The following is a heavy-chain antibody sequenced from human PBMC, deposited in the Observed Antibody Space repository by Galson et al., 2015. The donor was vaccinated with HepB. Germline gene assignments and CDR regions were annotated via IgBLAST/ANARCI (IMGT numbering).Heavy chain of an antibody. Sequence: SLRLSCAASGFTFSSQAMGWVRQAPGKGLEWVSGISGSGSDTYYADSVKGRFTISRDNSKNTLSLQMNSLRADDTAVYYCAKLTITVEADYWGQGTLVTVSS. CDR3: AKLTITVEADY. CDR2: ISGSGSDT. CDR1: GFTFSSQA. V-gene: IGHV3-23*01. D-gene: IGHD7-27*01. J-gene: IGHJ4*02.